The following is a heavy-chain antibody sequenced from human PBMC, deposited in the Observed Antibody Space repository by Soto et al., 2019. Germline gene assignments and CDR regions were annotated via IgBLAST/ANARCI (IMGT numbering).Heavy chain of an antibody. D-gene: IGHD2-21*01. J-gene: IGHJ5*02. CDR2: IFYSGST. V-gene: IGHV4-39*01. CDR1: GGSISTSRSY. Sequence: QLQLLESGPGLVKASETLSLTCSVSGGSISTSRSYWAWIRQPPGKGLEWLANIFYSGSTFYNPSLGSRFSVSVDTSKNEFSLKLRSVTAADTAVYYCARQPTTGDTDLWFDPWGQGTLVTVSS. CDR3: ARQPTTGDTDLWFDP.